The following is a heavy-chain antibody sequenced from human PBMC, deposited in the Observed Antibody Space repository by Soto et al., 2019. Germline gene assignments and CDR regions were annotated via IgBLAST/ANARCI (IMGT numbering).Heavy chain of an antibody. CDR1: GFTFSSYS. CDR2: ISSSSSYI. D-gene: IGHD3-22*01. J-gene: IGHJ5*02. Sequence: GGSLRLSCAASGFTFSSYSMNWVRQAPGKGLEWVSSISSSSSYIYYADSVKGRFTISRDNAKNSLYLQMNSLRAEDTAVYYCARESYYYDSSGYYRYNWFDPWGQGTLVTVSS. V-gene: IGHV3-21*01. CDR3: ARESYYYDSSGYYRYNWFDP.